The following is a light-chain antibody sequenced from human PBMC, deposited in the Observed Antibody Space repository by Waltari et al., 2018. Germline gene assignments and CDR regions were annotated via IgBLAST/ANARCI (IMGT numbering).Light chain of an antibody. V-gene: IGKV1-5*03. CDR3: QQYNTSPWT. CDR1: QSINTW. CDR2: KAS. Sequence: DIQMTQSPSTLSASVGDTVPITCRASQSINTWLAWYQQKPGKAPHLLMYKASTLESGVPSRFSGSGSGTEFSLTISSLQPDDFATYYCQQYNTSPWTFGQGTKVEIK. J-gene: IGKJ1*01.